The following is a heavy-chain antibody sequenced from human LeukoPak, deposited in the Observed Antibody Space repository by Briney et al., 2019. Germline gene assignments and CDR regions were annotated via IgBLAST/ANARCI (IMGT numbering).Heavy chain of an antibody. Sequence: ASVKVSCKASGYTFTGYYIHWVRQAPGQGLEWMGWINPNSGGTSYAQKFQAWVTLTSDTSISTAYMELSRLKSDDTAVYYCAWGVGSNDILDYWGQGTLVTVSS. D-gene: IGHD3-9*01. CDR3: AWGVGSNDILDY. V-gene: IGHV1-2*04. CDR1: GYTFTGYY. CDR2: INPNSGGT. J-gene: IGHJ4*02.